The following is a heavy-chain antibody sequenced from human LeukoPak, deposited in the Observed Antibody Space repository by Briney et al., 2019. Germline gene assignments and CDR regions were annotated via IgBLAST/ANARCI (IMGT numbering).Heavy chain of an antibody. D-gene: IGHD3-22*01. CDR3: ASKKNYYDSSGYLVTDAFDI. V-gene: IGHV1-18*01. J-gene: IGHJ3*02. CDR1: GYTFTTYD. CDR2: ISGNNGNT. Sequence: ASVKVSCKASGYTFTTYDINWVRQAPGQGLEWMGWISGNNGNTNYAQKLQGRVTRTTDTSNSTAYMELRRLKSDDTAVYYCASKKNYYDSSGYLVTDAFDIWGQGTMVTVSS.